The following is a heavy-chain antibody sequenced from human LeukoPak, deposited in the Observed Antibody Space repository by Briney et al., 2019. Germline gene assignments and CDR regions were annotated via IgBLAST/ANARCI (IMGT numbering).Heavy chain of an antibody. V-gene: IGHV3-48*01. CDR1: GFTFSSYS. CDR2: ISSSSSTI. D-gene: IGHD3-22*01. CDR3: ARDTQNYYDSSGYYYGFDY. Sequence: GGSLRLSCAASGFTFSSYSMNWVRQAPGKGLEWVSYISSSSSTIYYADSVKGRFTISRDNAKNSLYLQMNSLRAEDTAVYYCARDTQNYYDSSGYYYGFDYWGQGTLVTVSS. J-gene: IGHJ4*02.